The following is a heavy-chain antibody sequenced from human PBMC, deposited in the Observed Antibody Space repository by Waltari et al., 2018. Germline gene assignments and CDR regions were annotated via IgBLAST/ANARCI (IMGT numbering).Heavy chain of an antibody. D-gene: IGHD3-16*02. Sequence: QVQLVQSGAEVKKPGASVKVSCKASGYTFTGYYMHWVRQAPGQGLEWMGWINPNSGGTNYAQKFQGRVTMTRDTSISTAYMGLSRLRSDDTAVYYCARIYYDYIWGSYRDYFDYWGQGTLVTVSS. CDR2: INPNSGGT. CDR3: ARIYYDYIWGSYRDYFDY. J-gene: IGHJ4*02. CDR1: GYTFTGYY. V-gene: IGHV1-2*02.